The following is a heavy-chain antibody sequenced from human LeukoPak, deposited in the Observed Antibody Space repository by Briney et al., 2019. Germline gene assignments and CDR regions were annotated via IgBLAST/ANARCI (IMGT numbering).Heavy chain of an antibody. J-gene: IGHJ4*02. Sequence: PGGSLRLSCAASGFTFSTYAMSWVRQAPGKGLEWVSAISTSGDRTYYAESVKGRFSISRDNSKNTLSLQMNSLRAEDTAVYYCARDGSLDYWGQGTLVTVSS. CDR2: ISTSGDRT. D-gene: IGHD2-15*01. V-gene: IGHV3-23*01. CDR3: ARDGSLDY. CDR1: GFTFSTYA.